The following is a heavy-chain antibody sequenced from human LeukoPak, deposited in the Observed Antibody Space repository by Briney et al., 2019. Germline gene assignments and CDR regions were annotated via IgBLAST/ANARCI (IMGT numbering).Heavy chain of an antibody. CDR2: INPNSGGT. D-gene: IGHD5-18*01. CDR1: GYTFTGYY. J-gene: IGHJ5*02. CDR3: ARRHLGYNYGPHWFDP. V-gene: IGHV1-2*06. Sequence: ASVKVSCKASGYTFTGYYMHWVRQAPGQGLEWMGRINPNSGGTNYAQKFQGRVTMTRDTSISTAYMELSRLRSDDTAVYYCARRHLGYNYGPHWFDPWGQGTLVTVSS.